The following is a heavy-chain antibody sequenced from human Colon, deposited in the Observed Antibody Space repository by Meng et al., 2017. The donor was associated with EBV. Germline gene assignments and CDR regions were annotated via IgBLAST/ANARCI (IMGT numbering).Heavy chain of an antibody. Sequence: QVQLQESGPGLVKPSEPLSLTCTVSGDSVATGRYYWSWIRQPPGKGLEWIAYIYYIGGTNYNPSLKSRLTISLDTSKNQFSLSLRSVTAADTAVYYCARVSGRSFDPWGQGTLVTVSS. CDR2: IYYIGGT. D-gene: IGHD3-10*01. CDR3: ARVSGRSFDP. CDR1: GDSVATGRYY. J-gene: IGHJ5*02. V-gene: IGHV4-61*01.